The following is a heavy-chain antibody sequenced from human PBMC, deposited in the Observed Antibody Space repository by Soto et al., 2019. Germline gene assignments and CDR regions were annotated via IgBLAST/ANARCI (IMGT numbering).Heavy chain of an antibody. Sequence: SETLSLTCTVSDGSISSAGYPWSWIRQHPGKGLEWIGYTYDSGSPYYHPSLESRVTVSVDTSKNQFSLKLSSLTAADTAVYYCAPHVSCSGGSCQYDAFAIRGQGSMVS. D-gene: IGHD2-15*01. CDR3: APHVSCSGGSCQYDAFAI. CDR2: TYDSGSP. CDR1: DGSISSAGYP. J-gene: IGHJ3*02. V-gene: IGHV4-31*03.